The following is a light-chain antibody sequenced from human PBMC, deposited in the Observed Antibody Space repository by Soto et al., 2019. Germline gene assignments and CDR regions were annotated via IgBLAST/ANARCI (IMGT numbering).Light chain of an antibody. CDR1: GSDVGRYDY. J-gene: IGLJ2*01. Sequence: QSALTQPPSASGSPGQSVTISCTGTGSDVGRYDYVSWYQQHPDNAPRLIIYEVTKRPSWVPDRFSGSKSGNTASLTVSGVQPDDDADYYCSTYAATENPMLFGGGTKLTVL. V-gene: IGLV2-8*01. CDR3: STYAATENPML. CDR2: EVT.